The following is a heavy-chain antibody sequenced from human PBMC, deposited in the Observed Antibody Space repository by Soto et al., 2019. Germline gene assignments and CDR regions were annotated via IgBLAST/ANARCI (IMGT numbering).Heavy chain of an antibody. CDR2: ISSNGGST. CDR3: ARDPQLEPDYYYYYMDV. V-gene: IGHV3-64*01. D-gene: IGHD1-1*01. Sequence: GGSLRLSCAASGFPFSSYAMHWVRPAPGKGLEYVSAISSNGGSTYYANSVKGRFTISRDNSKNTLYLQMGSLRAEDMAVYYCARDPQLEPDYYYYYMDVWGKGTTVTVSS. CDR1: GFPFSSYA. J-gene: IGHJ6*03.